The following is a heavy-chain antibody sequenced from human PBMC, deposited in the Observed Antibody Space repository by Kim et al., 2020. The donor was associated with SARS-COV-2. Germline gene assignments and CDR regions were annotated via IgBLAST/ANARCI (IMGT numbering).Heavy chain of an antibody. V-gene: IGHV3-74*01. Sequence: IDNYGTGTSYADSVKGRLTISRDITKNTVYLQMNSLTAEDTAVYYCATVFNDWGQGTLVTVSS. CDR3: ATVFND. J-gene: IGHJ4*02. CDR2: IDNYGTGT.